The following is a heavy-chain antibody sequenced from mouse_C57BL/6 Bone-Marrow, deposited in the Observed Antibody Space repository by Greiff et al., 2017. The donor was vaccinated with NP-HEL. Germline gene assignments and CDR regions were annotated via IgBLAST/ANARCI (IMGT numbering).Heavy chain of an antibody. D-gene: IGHD1-1*01. V-gene: IGHV1-72*01. CDR2: IDPNSGGT. CDR1: GYTFTSYW. Sequence: QVQLQQPGAELVKPGASVKLSCKASGYTFTSYWMHWVKPRPGRGVEWIGRIDPNSGGTKYNEKFKSKATLTVDKPSSTAYMQLSSLTSEDSAVDYCARGPLCYGSSSYYYAMDYWGQGTSVTVAS. J-gene: IGHJ4*01. CDR3: ARGPLCYGSSSYYYAMDY.